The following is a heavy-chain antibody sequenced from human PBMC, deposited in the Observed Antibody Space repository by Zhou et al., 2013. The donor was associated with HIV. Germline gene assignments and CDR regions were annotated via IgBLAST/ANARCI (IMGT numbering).Heavy chain of an antibody. CDR1: GYTFTGYY. CDR2: INPNSGGT. J-gene: IGHJ6*03. CDR3: ARDPKSAAYCGGDCPGGYYYMDV. V-gene: IGHV1-2*02. D-gene: IGHD2-21*01. Sequence: QVQLVQSGAEVKKPGASVKVSCKASGYTFTGYYMHWVRQAPGQGLEWMGWINPNSGGTNYAQKFQGRVTMTRDTSISTAYMELSRLRSDDTAVYYCARDPKSAAYCGGDCPGGYYYMDVWGKGTTVTVSS.